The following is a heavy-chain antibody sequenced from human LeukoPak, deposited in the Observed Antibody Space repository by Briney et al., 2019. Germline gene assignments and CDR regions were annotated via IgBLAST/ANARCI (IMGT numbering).Heavy chain of an antibody. CDR3: AGRSYYVGVDAFDY. CDR1: GGSISIYY. V-gene: IGHV4-4*07. CDR2: IYSSGST. Sequence: SETLSLTCTVSGGSISIYYWSWIRQPAGKGLEWIGRIYSSGSTNYNPSLKSRVTMSVDTSKNQFSLKLSSVTAADTAVYYCAGRSYYVGVDAFDYWGQGTLVTVSS. D-gene: IGHD1-26*01. J-gene: IGHJ4*02.